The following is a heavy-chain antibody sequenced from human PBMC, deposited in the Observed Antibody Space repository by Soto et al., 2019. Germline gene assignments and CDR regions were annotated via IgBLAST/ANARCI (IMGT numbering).Heavy chain of an antibody. CDR3: ASDLRYYYASRDYPHRDY. D-gene: IGHD3-22*01. Sequence: GGSLRLSCEASGFSFSSSTMNWVRQAPGKWLEWVSYISTTSGTTYYADSVKGRFTISRDNAKNSLYLQMKSLRDEDTAVYYCASDLRYYYASRDYPHRDYWGQGTLVTVSS. CDR2: ISTTSGTT. CDR1: GFSFSSST. J-gene: IGHJ4*02. V-gene: IGHV3-48*02.